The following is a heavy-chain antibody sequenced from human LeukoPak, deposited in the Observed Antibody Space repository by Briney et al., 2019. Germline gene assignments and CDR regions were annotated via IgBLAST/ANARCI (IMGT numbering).Heavy chain of an antibody. CDR2: ISSSGSTI. D-gene: IGHD2-21*02. J-gene: IGHJ4*02. CDR1: GFTFSDYY. CDR3: ARDSHSQVTGGIGY. Sequence: GGSLRLSCAASGFTFSDYYMSWIRQAPGEGLGWVSYISSSGSTIYYADSVKGRFTISRDNAKNSLYLQMNSLRAEDTAVYYCARDSHSQVTGGIGYWGQGTLVTVSS. V-gene: IGHV3-11*01.